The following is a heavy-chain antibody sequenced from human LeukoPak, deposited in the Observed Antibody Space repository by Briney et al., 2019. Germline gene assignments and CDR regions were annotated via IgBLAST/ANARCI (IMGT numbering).Heavy chain of an antibody. CDR3: ARAGGLDCSGGSCYSGNWFDP. Sequence: GGSLRLSCAASGFTFSGSAMHWVRQASGKGLEWVGRIRSKANSYATAYAASVKGRFTISRDDSKNTAYLQMNSLKTEDTAVYYCARAGGLDCSGGSCYSGNWFDPWGQGTLVTVSS. J-gene: IGHJ5*02. V-gene: IGHV3-73*01. D-gene: IGHD2-15*01. CDR1: GFTFSGSA. CDR2: IRSKANSYAT.